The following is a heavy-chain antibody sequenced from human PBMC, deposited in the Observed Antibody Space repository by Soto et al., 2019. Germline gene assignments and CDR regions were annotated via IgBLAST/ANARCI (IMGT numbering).Heavy chain of an antibody. V-gene: IGHV3-7*01. CDR3: ARGGGGCESYCSFDF. CDR1: GFTFSGYC. Sequence: EVQLVESGGVLVRPGGSLRLSCAASGFTFSGYCFTWVRQTPGQGLEWVANINQDGRERFYGDSVKGRFTISRDNAEKSLYLQMNNLRAEDTAVYYCARGGGGCESYCSFDFWGRGTLVSVSS. CDR2: INQDGRER. D-gene: IGHD1-26*01. J-gene: IGHJ4*02.